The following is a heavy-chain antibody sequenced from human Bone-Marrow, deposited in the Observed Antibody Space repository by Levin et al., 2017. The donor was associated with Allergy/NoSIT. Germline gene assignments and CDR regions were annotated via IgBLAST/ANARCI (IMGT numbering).Heavy chain of an antibody. J-gene: IGHJ4*02. D-gene: IGHD3-22*01. V-gene: IGHV3-74*01. Sequence: GESLKISCAASGFTFSSYWMHWVRQAPGKGLVWVSRINSDGSSTSYADSVKGRFTISRDNAKNTLYLQMNSLRAEDTAVYYCARESIVGYDSSGYLYFDYWGQGTLVTVSS. CDR2: INSDGSST. CDR3: ARESIVGYDSSGYLYFDY. CDR1: GFTFSSYW.